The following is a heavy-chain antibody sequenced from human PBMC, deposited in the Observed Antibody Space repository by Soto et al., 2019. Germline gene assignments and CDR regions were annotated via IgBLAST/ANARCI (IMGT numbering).Heavy chain of an antibody. CDR2: IYSGGST. V-gene: IGHV3-53*01. Sequence: GGSLRLSCAASGFTVSSNYMSWVRQAPGKGLEWVSVIYSGGSTYYADSVKGRFTISRDNSKNTLYLQMNSLRAEDTAVYYCAAEIVVVPAAITRVAIWGQGTLVTVSS. J-gene: IGHJ4*02. CDR1: GFTVSSNY. CDR3: AAEIVVVPAAITRVAI. D-gene: IGHD2-2*01.